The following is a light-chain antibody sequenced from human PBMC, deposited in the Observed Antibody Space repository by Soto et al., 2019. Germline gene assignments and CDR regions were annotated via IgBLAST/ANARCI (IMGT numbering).Light chain of an antibody. CDR1: QSVAYN. Sequence: EILMTQSPVTLSVSPGESATLSCRASQSVAYNLAWYQQKPGQAPRLLIYGASTRATDIPARFSGSGFGTEFTLTINSLQSEDFATYYCQQANSFPITFGQGTRLEIK. V-gene: IGKV3-15*01. J-gene: IGKJ5*01. CDR3: QQANSFPIT. CDR2: GAS.